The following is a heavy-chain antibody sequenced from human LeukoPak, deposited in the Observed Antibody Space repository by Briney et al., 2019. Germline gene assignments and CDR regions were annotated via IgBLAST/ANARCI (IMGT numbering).Heavy chain of an antibody. CDR3: ARRTSGYSSSFNY. Sequence: SETLSLTCTVSSGSIRSSGTYWAWIRQPPGKGLEWIGSIDYSGGTSYNPSLKSRVSISVDTSNNQFSLELSSVTATDTAVYYCARRTSGYSSSFNYWGQGTLVTVSS. CDR1: SGSIRSSGTY. CDR2: IDYSGGT. V-gene: IGHV4-39*01. D-gene: IGHD6-13*01. J-gene: IGHJ4*02.